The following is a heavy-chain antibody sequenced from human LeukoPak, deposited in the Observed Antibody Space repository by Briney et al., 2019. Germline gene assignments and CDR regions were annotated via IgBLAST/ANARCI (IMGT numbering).Heavy chain of an antibody. CDR2: IYSGGST. Sequence: GGSLRLSCAASGFTVSSNYMSWVRQAPGKGLEWVSVIYSGGSTYYADSVKGRFTISRDNSKNTLYLQMNSLRAEDTAVYYCARGSTACSSTSCPSSGYYFDYWGQGTLVTVSS. D-gene: IGHD2-2*01. V-gene: IGHV3-66*02. CDR3: ARGSTACSSTSCPSSGYYFDY. CDR1: GFTVSSNY. J-gene: IGHJ4*02.